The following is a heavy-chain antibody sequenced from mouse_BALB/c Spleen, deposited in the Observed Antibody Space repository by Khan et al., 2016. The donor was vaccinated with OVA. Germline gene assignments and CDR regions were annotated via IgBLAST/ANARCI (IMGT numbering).Heavy chain of an antibody. J-gene: IGHJ4*01. V-gene: IGHV3-2*02. CDR3: ARSLYYSYGYALDC. Sequence: VQLKESGPGLVKPSQSLSLTCTVTSYSITSDYAWNWIRQFPGNKLEWMGYISSTGSTSYNPSLKSRISITRDISKNQFFLQLKSVTTEDTATYYCARSLYYSYGYALDCWGRGTSVTVSS. CDR2: ISSTGST. CDR1: SYSITSDYA. D-gene: IGHD2-12*01.